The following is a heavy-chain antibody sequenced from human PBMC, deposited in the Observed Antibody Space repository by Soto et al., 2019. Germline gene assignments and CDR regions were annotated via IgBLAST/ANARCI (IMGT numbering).Heavy chain of an antibody. Sequence: EVQVLESGGGLVQPGGSLRLSCVGSGFTFSSHVMTWVRQAPGKGLGWVSSISANGGSTYYAESVRGRFTISRDNSRNTLSLQMRSLRAEDTALYYCAKGNDSAYWEGYWGQGTLVTVPS. D-gene: IGHD6-25*01. J-gene: IGHJ4*02. CDR3: AKGNDSAYWEGY. V-gene: IGHV3-23*01. CDR2: ISANGGST. CDR1: GFTFSSHV.